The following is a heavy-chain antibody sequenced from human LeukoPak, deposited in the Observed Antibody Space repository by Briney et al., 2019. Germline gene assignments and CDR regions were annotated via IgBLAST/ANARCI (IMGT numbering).Heavy chain of an antibody. Sequence: GGSLRLSCAASGFTFSSYSMIWVRQAPGKGLEWVSSISSSSSYIYYADSVKGRFTISRDNAKNSLYLQMNSLRAEDTAVYYCARANMVRGVGSFFDRNWFDPWGQGTLVTVSS. V-gene: IGHV3-21*04. CDR1: GFTFSSYS. CDR2: ISSSSSYI. J-gene: IGHJ5*02. CDR3: ARANMVRGVGSFFDRNWFDP. D-gene: IGHD3-10*01.